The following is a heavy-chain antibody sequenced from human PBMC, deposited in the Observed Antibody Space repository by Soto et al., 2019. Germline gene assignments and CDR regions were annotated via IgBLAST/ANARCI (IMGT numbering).Heavy chain of an antibody. CDR2: IDNRGGTT. Sequence: EVQLLASGGGLVQPGGSLRLSRAASGFTFSSYAMTWVRQAPGKGLEWVSTIDNRGGTTYYADSVKGRFTISKDSSKDSLSLQMSSLRAEDTAVYYCAKDWSQGGPTRYYFDSWGQGTRVTVSS. J-gene: IGHJ4*02. CDR1: GFTFSSYA. CDR3: AKDWSQGGPTRYYFDS. D-gene: IGHD1-26*01. V-gene: IGHV3-23*01.